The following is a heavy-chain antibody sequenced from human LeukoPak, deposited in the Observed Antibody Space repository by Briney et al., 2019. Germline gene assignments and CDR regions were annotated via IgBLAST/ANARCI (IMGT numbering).Heavy chain of an antibody. CDR2: IYYSGST. Sequence: SETLSLTCTVSGGSISSGDYYWSWIRQPPGKGLEWIGYIYYSGSTYYNPSLKSRVTISVDTSKNQFSLKLSSVTAADTAVYYCARGMFGSIFGVVTDNDYFDYWGQGTLVTVPS. D-gene: IGHD3-3*01. J-gene: IGHJ4*02. V-gene: IGHV4-30-4*01. CDR1: GGSISSGDYY. CDR3: ARGMFGSIFGVVTDNDYFDY.